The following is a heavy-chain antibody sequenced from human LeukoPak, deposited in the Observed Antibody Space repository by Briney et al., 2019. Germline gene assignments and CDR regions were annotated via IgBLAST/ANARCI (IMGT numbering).Heavy chain of an antibody. V-gene: IGHV7-4-1*02. CDR2: MNTRSGNP. D-gene: IGHD6-13*01. Sequence: GASVKVSCKASGYTVTNYVALNWVRQAPGQGLQWMGWMNTRSGNPTYAQGFTGRFVFSLDTSVNTAYLQITSLKTDDTAVYYCATGHVAAGGGDFGGQGTLVTVSS. J-gene: IGHJ4*02. CDR1: GYTVTNYVA. CDR3: ATGHVAAGGGDF.